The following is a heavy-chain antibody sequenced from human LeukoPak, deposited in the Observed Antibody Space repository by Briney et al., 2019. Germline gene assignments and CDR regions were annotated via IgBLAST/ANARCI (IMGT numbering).Heavy chain of an antibody. J-gene: IGHJ4*02. CDR3: ARDRVVPAATGYFDY. V-gene: IGHV4-59*01. CDR1: GGSISSYY. Sequence: SETLSLTCTVSGGSISSYYWSWIRQPPGKGLEWIGYIYYSGSTNYNPSLKSRVTISVDTSKNQFSLKLSSVTAADTAVYYCARDRVVPAATGYFDYWGQGALVTVSS. D-gene: IGHD2-2*01. CDR2: IYYSGST.